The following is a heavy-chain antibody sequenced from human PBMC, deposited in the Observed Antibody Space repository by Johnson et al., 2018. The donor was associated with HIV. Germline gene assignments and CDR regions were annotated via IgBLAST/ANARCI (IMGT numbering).Heavy chain of an antibody. CDR3: ARDGHGIWENAAFDA. D-gene: IGHD1-26*01. J-gene: IGHJ3*01. V-gene: IGHV3-30-3*01. CDR1: GFTFSSYA. Sequence: QMLLLESGVGVVQPGRSLRLSCAASGFTFSSYAMHWVRQAPGKGLEWVAVISYDGSNKYYADSVKGRFTISRDNSKNTLYLQMNSLRAEDTVVYYCARDGHGIWENAAFDACGQGTMVTVSS. CDR2: ISYDGSNK.